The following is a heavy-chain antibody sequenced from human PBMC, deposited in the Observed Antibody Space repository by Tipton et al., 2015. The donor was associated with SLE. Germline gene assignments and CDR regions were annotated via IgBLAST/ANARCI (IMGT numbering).Heavy chain of an antibody. V-gene: IGHV3-23*01. CDR3: ARDSRRQLYSNYFYYMVV. CDR2: IRGSGSGT. J-gene: IGHJ6*03. CDR1: GFTFSSYA. Sequence: SLRLSCAASGFTFSSYAMSWVRQVPGKGLEWVSAIRGSGSGTYYADSVKGRFTISRDDSKNTLYLQMNSLRTEHTAVYFCARDSRRQLYSNYFYYMVVWGNGTTVTDSS. D-gene: IGHD2-15*01.